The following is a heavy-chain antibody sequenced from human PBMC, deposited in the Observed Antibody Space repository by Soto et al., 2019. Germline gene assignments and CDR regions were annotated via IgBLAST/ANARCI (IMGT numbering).Heavy chain of an antibody. CDR2: INPNSGGT. CDR1: GYTFTGYY. CDR3: ARADYGNYSQLYYGMDV. Sequence: ASVKVSCKASGYTFTGYYMHWVRQAPGQGLEWMGWINPNSGGTNYAQKFQGRVTMTRDTSISTAYMELSRLRSDDTAVYYCARADYGNYSQLYYGMDVWGQGTTVTVSS. V-gene: IGHV1-2*02. J-gene: IGHJ6*02. D-gene: IGHD4-17*01.